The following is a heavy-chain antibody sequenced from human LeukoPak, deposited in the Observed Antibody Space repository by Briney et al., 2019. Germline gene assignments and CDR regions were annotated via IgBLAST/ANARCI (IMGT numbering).Heavy chain of an antibody. Sequence: GGSLGLSCAASGFTFSDYYMSWIRQAPGKGLEWVSYISSSGSTIYYADSVKGRFTISRDNAKNSLYLQMNSLRAEDTAVYYCARDPHVAVAGTNDYWGQGTLVTVSS. CDR1: GFTFSDYY. V-gene: IGHV3-11*01. CDR2: ISSSGSTI. CDR3: ARDPHVAVAGTNDY. J-gene: IGHJ4*02. D-gene: IGHD6-19*01.